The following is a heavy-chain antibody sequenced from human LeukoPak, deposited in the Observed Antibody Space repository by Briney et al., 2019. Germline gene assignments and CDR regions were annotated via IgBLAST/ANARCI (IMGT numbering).Heavy chain of an antibody. V-gene: IGHV1-2*02. Sequence: ASVKVSCKTSGHTFTGYYMHWVRQAPGQGLEWMGWINPNSGGTNYAQKFQGRVTMTRDTSINTAYMELSRLRSDDTAVYYCARVISGSYLFDYWGQGTLVTVSS. CDR1: GHTFTGYY. CDR2: INPNSGGT. J-gene: IGHJ4*02. D-gene: IGHD1-26*01. CDR3: ARVISGSYLFDY.